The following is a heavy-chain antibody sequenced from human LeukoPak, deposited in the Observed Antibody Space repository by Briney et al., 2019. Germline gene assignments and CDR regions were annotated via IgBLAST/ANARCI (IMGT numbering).Heavy chain of an antibody. CDR2: INHSGST. CDR1: GGSFSGYY. V-gene: IGHV4-34*01. Sequence: SETLSLTCAVYGGSFSGYYWSWIRQPPGKGLEWIGEINHSGSTNYNPSLKSQVTISVDTSKNQFSLKLSSVTAADTAVYYCARGAVVRGGRYYYYYGMDVWGKGTTVTVSS. CDR3: ARGAVVRGGRYYYYYGMDV. J-gene: IGHJ6*04. D-gene: IGHD3-10*01.